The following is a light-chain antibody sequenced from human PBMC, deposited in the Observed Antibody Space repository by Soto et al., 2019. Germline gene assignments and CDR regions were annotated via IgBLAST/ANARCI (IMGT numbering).Light chain of an antibody. CDR3: QHYSGFPPWT. Sequence: DIQMTQSPSTLSASVGDRVTITCRASQSISVWLAWYQQKMGKAPKLLVYQASSLESGVPSRFSGSGSGTEFTLTISSLQPDDFATYYCQHYSGFPPWTLGPGTKVDIK. J-gene: IGKJ1*01. CDR1: QSISVW. CDR2: QAS. V-gene: IGKV1-5*03.